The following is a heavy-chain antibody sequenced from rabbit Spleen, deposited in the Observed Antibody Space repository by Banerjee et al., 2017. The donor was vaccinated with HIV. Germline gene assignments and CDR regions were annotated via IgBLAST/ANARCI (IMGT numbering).Heavy chain of an antibody. Sequence: QSLEESGGGLVQPEGSLTLTCTASGFSFSSSYYMCWVRQAPGKGLEWIACIYSSSGSTYYASWARGRFTISKTSSTTVTLQMTSLTAADTATYFCARANGWHNGMDLWGPGTLVTVS. CDR2: IYSSSGST. CDR1: GFSFSSSYY. CDR3: ARANGWHNGMDL. V-gene: IGHV1S40*01. D-gene: IGHD4-1*01. J-gene: IGHJ6*01.